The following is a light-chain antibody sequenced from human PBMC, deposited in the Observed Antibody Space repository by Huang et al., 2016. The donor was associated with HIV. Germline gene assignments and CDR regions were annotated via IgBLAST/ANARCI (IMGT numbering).Light chain of an antibody. CDR2: DAS. V-gene: IGKV3-11*01. Sequence: EIVLTQSPATLSLSPGERATLSCRASQGLANYLAWYQQQPGQAPRLLIYDASNRATVIPAMFSGSGSGTDFTLTISSLEPEDFAVYYCQQRGNWQLTFGGGTKVEIK. CDR1: QGLANY. J-gene: IGKJ4*01. CDR3: QQRGNWQLT.